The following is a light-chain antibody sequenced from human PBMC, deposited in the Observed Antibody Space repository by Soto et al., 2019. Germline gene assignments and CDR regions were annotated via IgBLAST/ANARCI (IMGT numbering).Light chain of an antibody. Sequence: QSALTQPASVSGSPGQSITISCNGTSNDVGGYNHVSWYQQHPGKAPKLIIYEVSYRPSGVSNRFSGSKSGNTASLTISGLQAEDEADYYCNSYRSTDTVVFGGGTKLTVL. J-gene: IGLJ2*01. CDR1: SNDVGGYNH. V-gene: IGLV2-14*01. CDR2: EVS. CDR3: NSYRSTDTVV.